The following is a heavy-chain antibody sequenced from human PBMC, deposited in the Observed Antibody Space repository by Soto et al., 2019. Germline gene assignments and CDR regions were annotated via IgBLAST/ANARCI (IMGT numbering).Heavy chain of an antibody. Sequence: QVQLVQSGAEVKKPGASVKVSCKASGYTFTSYSMHWVRQAPGQRLEWMGWINAGNANTKYSQKFQGRVTITRDTSASTAYMELCSLRSEDTAVYYCARGLNVYYFDYWGQGTLVTVSS. CDR3: ARGLNVYYFDY. D-gene: IGHD3-16*01. J-gene: IGHJ4*02. V-gene: IGHV1-3*01. CDR2: INAGNANT. CDR1: GYTFTSYS.